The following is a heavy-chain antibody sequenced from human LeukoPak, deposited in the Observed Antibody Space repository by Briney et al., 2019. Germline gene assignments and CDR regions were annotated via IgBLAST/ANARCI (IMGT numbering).Heavy chain of an antibody. Sequence: PGGSLRLSCAASGFTFSSYGMHWVRQAPGKGLEWVAFIRYDGSNKYYADSVKGRFTISRDNSKNTLYLQMNSLRAEDTAVYYCAKDFGSAHYYGSGSYVDYWGRGTLVTVSS. CDR3: AKDFGSAHYYGSGSYVDY. J-gene: IGHJ4*02. V-gene: IGHV3-30*02. CDR1: GFTFSSYG. D-gene: IGHD3-10*01. CDR2: IRYDGSNK.